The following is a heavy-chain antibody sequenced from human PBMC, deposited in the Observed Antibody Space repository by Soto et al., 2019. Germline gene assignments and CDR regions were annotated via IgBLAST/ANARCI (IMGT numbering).Heavy chain of an antibody. V-gene: IGHV1-69*13. CDR3: ARDDGGRYYDSSGYLGATPTR. J-gene: IGHJ4*02. CDR2: IIPIFGTA. D-gene: IGHD3-22*01. CDR1: GGTFSSYA. Sequence: GASVKVSCKASGGTFSSYAISWVRQAPGQGLEWMGGIIPIFGTANYAQKFQGRVTITADESTSTAYMELSSLRSEDTAVYYCARDDGGRYYDSSGYLGATPTRWGQGTLVTVSS.